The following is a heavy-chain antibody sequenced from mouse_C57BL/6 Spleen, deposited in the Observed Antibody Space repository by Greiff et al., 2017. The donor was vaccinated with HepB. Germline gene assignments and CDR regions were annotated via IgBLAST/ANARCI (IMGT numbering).Heavy chain of an antibody. CDR2: ISNGGGST. D-gene: IGHD2-3*01. J-gene: IGHJ4*01. V-gene: IGHV5-12*01. CDR3: ARLGDGYGYAMDY. Sequence: EVMLVESGGGLVQPGGSLKLSCAASGFTFSDYYMYWVRQTPEKRLEWVAYISNGGGSTYYPDTVKGRFTISRDNAKNTLYLQMSRLKSEDTAMYYCARLGDGYGYAMDYWGQGTSVTVSS. CDR1: GFTFSDYY.